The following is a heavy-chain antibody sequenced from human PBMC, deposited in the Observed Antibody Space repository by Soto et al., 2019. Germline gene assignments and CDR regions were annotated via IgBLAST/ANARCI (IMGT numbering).Heavy chain of an antibody. V-gene: IGHV4-59*01. D-gene: IGHD1-26*01. CDR3: ARLYSVEWELLHEWFDP. Sequence: SETLSLTCTVSGGSISSYYWSWIRQPPGKGLEWIGYIYYSGSTNYNPSLKSRVTISVDTSKNQFSLKLSSVTAADTAVYYCARLYSVEWELLHEWFDPRGQGTLVTVSS. CDR2: IYYSGST. CDR1: GGSISSYY. J-gene: IGHJ5*02.